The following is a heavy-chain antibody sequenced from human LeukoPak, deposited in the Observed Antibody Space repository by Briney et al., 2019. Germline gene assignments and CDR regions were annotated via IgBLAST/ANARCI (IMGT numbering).Heavy chain of an antibody. Sequence: GGSLRLFCAVSGITLSNYGMSWVRQAPGKGLEWVAGISGSGGSTNYADSVKGRFTISRDNPKNTLYLQMNSLRVEDTAVYYCARDFYSPKSRLQLYNWFDPWGQGTLVTVSS. D-gene: IGHD6-13*01. V-gene: IGHV3-23*01. CDR2: ISGSGGST. J-gene: IGHJ5*02. CDR3: ARDFYSPKSRLQLYNWFDP. CDR1: GITLSNYG.